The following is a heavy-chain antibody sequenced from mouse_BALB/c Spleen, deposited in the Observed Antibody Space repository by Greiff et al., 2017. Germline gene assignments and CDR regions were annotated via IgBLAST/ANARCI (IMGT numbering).Heavy chain of an antibody. CDR2: ISSGGSYT. Sequence: EVQLVESGGDLVKPGGSLKLSCAASGFTFSSYGMSWVRQTPDKRLEWVATISSGGSYTYYPDSVKGRFTISRDNAKNTLYLQMSSLKSEDTAMYYCARHRPIYYDYDRGNYYAMDYWGQGTSVTVSS. V-gene: IGHV5-6*01. J-gene: IGHJ4*01. D-gene: IGHD2-4*01. CDR1: GFTFSSYG. CDR3: ARHRPIYYDYDRGNYYAMDY.